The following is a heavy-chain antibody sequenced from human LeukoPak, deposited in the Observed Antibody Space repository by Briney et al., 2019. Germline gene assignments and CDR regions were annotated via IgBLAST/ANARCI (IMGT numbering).Heavy chain of an antibody. V-gene: IGHV5-51*01. CDR2: IYPGDSDT. D-gene: IGHD2-15*01. CDR1: GYGFTNYW. Sequence: GASLKISCKGSGYGFTNYWIGWVRQMPGKGLEWMGIIYPGDSDTRYSPSFQGQVTISADKSINTAYLQWSGLKASDTAMYYCARQRGQPGRVSWFDPWGQGTLVTVSS. J-gene: IGHJ5*02. CDR3: ARQRGQPGRVSWFDP.